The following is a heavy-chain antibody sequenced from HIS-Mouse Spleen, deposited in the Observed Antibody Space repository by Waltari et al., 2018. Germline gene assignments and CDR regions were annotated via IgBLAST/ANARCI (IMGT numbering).Heavy chain of an antibody. CDR1: GFTFSSYG. CDR2: ISYDGSNK. Sequence: QVQLVESGGGVVQPGRSLILSWAASGFTFSSYGMPWVRQAPGKGLEWVAVISYDGSNKYYADSVKGRFTISRDNSKNTLYLQMNSLRAEDTAVYYCAKASSGWLDYWGQGTLVTVSS. CDR3: AKASSGWLDY. V-gene: IGHV3-30*18. J-gene: IGHJ4*02. D-gene: IGHD6-19*01.